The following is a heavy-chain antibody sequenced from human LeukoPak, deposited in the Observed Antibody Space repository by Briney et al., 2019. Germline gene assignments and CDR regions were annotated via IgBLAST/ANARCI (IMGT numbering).Heavy chain of an antibody. CDR3: ARHSIAARRGYFDY. Sequence: PSETLSLTCAVYGGPFSGYYWSWIRQPPGKGLEWFGEINHSGSTNYNPSLKSRVTISVDTSKKQFSLKLSSVTAADTAVYYCARHSIAARRGYFDYWGQGTLVTVSS. CDR2: INHSGST. D-gene: IGHD6-6*01. V-gene: IGHV4-34*01. CDR1: GGPFSGYY. J-gene: IGHJ4*02.